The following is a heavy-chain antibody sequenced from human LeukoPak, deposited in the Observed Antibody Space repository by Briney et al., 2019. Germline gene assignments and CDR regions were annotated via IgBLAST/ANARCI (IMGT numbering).Heavy chain of an antibody. D-gene: IGHD2-8*01. CDR2: IYYSGST. CDR3: AAEDIVLMVYDY. V-gene: IGHV4-31*03. J-gene: IGHJ4*02. Sequence: SETLSLTCTVSGGSISSGGYYWSWIPQHPGQGLEWIGYIYYSGSTYYNPSLKSRVTISVDTSKNQFSLKLSSVTAADTAVYYCAAEDIVLMVYDYWGQGTLVTVSS. CDR1: GGSISSGGYY.